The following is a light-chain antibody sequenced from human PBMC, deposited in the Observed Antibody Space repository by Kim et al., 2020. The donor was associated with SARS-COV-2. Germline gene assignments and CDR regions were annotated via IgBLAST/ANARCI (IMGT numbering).Light chain of an antibody. Sequence: LSPGGRSTLSCKASQSVKGGTLAWDQQKPGQAPRLLIYGASNRATGIPDRFSGIGSGTDFTLTISRLEPEDFAVYYCQQYSSAPDNFGQGTKLEI. V-gene: IGKV3-20*01. CDR1: QSVKGGT. CDR2: GAS. J-gene: IGKJ2*01. CDR3: QQYSSAPDN.